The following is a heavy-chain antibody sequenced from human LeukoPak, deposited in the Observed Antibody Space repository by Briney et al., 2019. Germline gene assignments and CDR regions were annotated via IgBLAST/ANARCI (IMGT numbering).Heavy chain of an antibody. CDR1: GFTFSHYA. CDR2: ISYDGSEQ. V-gene: IGHV3-30*04. CDR3: ARERTGFYAEY. J-gene: IGHJ4*02. D-gene: IGHD3/OR15-3a*01. Sequence: GGSLRLSCAASGFTFSHYAMYWVRQAPGKGLEWVALISYDGSEQHYADSVKSRFTISRDSPENTLYLQMNTLRPEDTAVYYCARERTGFYAEYWGQGTLVTVSS.